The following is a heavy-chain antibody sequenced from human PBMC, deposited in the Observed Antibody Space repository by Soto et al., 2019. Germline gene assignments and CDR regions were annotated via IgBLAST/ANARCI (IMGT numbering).Heavy chain of an antibody. CDR1: GGSISSYY. D-gene: IGHD1-26*01. J-gene: IGHJ2*01. CDR2: IYHSGST. Sequence: VQLQESGPGLVKPAETLSLTCTVSGGSISSYYWSWIRQPPGKGLEWIGYIYHSGSTNYNPSLKSRVTISVDTSKNQFSLKLSSVTAADTAVYYCARLGGRYYWYFDLWGRGTLVTVSS. V-gene: IGHV4-59*08. CDR3: ARLGGRYYWYFDL.